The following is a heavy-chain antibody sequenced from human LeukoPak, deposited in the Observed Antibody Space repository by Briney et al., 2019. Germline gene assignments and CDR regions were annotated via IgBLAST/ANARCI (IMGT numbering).Heavy chain of an antibody. J-gene: IGHJ4*02. CDR3: ARGGYSSGQGDYFDY. V-gene: IGHV3-21*01. CDR1: GFTFSSYS. D-gene: IGHD6-19*01. CDR2: ISSSSYI. Sequence: GGSLRLSCAASGFTFSSYSMNWVRQAPGKGLEWVSSISSSSYIYYADSVKGRFTISRDNAKNSLYLQMNSLRAEDTAVYYCARGGYSSGQGDYFDYWGQGTLVTVSS.